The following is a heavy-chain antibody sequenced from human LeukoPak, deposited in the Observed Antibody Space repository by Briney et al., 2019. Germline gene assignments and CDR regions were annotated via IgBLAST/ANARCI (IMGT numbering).Heavy chain of an antibody. J-gene: IGHJ5*02. CDR3: AREPYKLGYCSGGSCYSAVGWFDP. CDR2: IYYSGST. V-gene: IGHV4-39*07. Sequence: SETLSLTCTVSGGSISSSSYYWGWIRQPPGKGLEWIGSIYYSGSTYYNPSLKSRVTISVDTSKNQFSLKLSSVTAADTAVYYCAREPYKLGYCSGGSCYSAVGWFDPWGQGTLVTVSS. D-gene: IGHD2-15*01. CDR1: GGSISSSSYY.